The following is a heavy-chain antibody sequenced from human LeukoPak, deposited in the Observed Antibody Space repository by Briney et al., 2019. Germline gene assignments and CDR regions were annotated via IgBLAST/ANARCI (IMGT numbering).Heavy chain of an antibody. J-gene: IGHJ4*02. CDR2: IISKTSGGTT. Sequence: GGSLRLSCAASGFTFTYAWMSWVRQAPGKGLECVGRIISKTSGGTTEYAAPVRGRFSISRDDSTDTVYLQMNSLKTEDTAVYYCIADTAESSAYPFDYWGQGTTVTVSS. CDR1: GFTFTYAW. V-gene: IGHV3-15*01. D-gene: IGHD3-22*01. CDR3: IADTAESSAYPFDY.